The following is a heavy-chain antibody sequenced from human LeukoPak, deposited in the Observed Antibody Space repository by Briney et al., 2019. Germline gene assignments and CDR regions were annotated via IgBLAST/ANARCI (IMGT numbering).Heavy chain of an antibody. J-gene: IGHJ5*02. CDR1: GVSISSSSYY. D-gene: IGHD4-17*01. CDR2: IYYSGTT. Sequence: PSETLSLTCSVSGVSISSSSYYWGWIRQPPGKGLEWIGTIYYSGTTYYNPSLQSRVTISADTSKNQFSLKLSSVTATDTAVYYCARDRLDRRRYNWFDPWGQGTLVTVSS. CDR3: ARDRLDRRRYNWFDP. V-gene: IGHV4-39*02.